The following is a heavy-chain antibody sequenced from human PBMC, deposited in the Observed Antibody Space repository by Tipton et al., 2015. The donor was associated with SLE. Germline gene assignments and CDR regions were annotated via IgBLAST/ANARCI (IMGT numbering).Heavy chain of an antibody. D-gene: IGHD6-19*01. Sequence: TLSLTCTVSGGSISSHYWSWIRQPPGKGLEWIGYIYYSGSTNYNPSLKSRVTISVDTSKSQFSLKLSSVTAADTAVYYCARDEGSGRGWFDPWGQGTLVTVSS. V-gene: IGHV4-59*11. J-gene: IGHJ5*02. CDR3: ARDEGSGRGWFDP. CDR2: IYYSGST. CDR1: GGSISSHY.